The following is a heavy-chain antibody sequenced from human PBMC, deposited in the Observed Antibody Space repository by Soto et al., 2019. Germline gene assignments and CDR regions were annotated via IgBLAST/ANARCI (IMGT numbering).Heavy chain of an antibody. V-gene: IGHV3-23*01. D-gene: IGHD2-15*01. Sequence: GWSLRLSCAASGFTFISYGMSWVRQAPGKGLEWVSVISVSGGGTYYADSVKGRFTISRDNSKNTLYLQMNSLRAEDTAVYYCAKSSHTARMKNWFDPWGQGTLGTVSS. CDR1: GFTFISYG. CDR2: ISVSGGGT. CDR3: AKSSHTARMKNWFDP. J-gene: IGHJ5*02.